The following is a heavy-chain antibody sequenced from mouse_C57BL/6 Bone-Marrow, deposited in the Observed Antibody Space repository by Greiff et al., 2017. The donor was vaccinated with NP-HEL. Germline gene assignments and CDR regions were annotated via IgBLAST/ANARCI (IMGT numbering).Heavy chain of an antibody. V-gene: IGHV14-4*01. CDR1: GYTFTSYW. CDR2: IDPENGDT. CDR3: TTGFAY. Sequence: VQLQQPGAELVKPGASVKLSCKASGYTFTSYWMHWVKQRPEQGLEWIGWIDPENGDTEYASKFQGKATITADTSSNTAYLQLSSLTSEDTAVYYCTTGFAYWGQGTLVTVSA. J-gene: IGHJ3*01.